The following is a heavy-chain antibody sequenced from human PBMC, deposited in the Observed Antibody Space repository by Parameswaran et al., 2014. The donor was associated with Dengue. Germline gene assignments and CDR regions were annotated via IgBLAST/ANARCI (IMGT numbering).Heavy chain of an antibody. Sequence: VRQAPGKGLEWVSYISSSSSYTNYADSVKGRFTISRDNAKNSLYLQMNSLRAEDTAVYYCARTFRAVTSNWFDPWGQGTPGSPSPQ. CDR3: ARTFRAVTSNWFDP. CDR2: ISSSSSYT. J-gene: IGHJ5*02. V-gene: IGHV3-11*03. D-gene: IGHD4-17*01.